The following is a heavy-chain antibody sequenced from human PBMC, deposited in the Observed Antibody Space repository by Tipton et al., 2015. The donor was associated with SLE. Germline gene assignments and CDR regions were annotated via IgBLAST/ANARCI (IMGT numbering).Heavy chain of an antibody. J-gene: IGHJ4*02. D-gene: IGHD6-13*01. CDR3: ARVRSDLRSSSWDQGFDY. Sequence: TLSLTCAVYGGSFSGYYWSWIRQPPGKGLEWIGYIYYSGSTNYNPSLKSRVTISVDTSKNQFSLKLSSVTAADTAVYYCARVRSDLRSSSWDQGFDYWGQGTLVTVSS. CDR2: IYYSGST. CDR1: GGSFSGYY. V-gene: IGHV4-59*01.